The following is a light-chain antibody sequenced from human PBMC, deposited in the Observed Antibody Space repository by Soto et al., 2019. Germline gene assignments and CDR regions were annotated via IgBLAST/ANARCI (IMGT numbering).Light chain of an antibody. V-gene: IGKV3-20*01. J-gene: IGKJ4*01. CDR2: GAS. CDR3: LQYDTSPLT. CDR1: QSVSSSY. Sequence: EIVLTQSPGTLSLSPGERATLSCRASQSVSSSYLAWYQQKPGQAPRLLIYGASSRATGIPDRFSGSGSGTDFSLTLSRLEPEDFALYHCLQYDTSPLTFGGGTKVDIK.